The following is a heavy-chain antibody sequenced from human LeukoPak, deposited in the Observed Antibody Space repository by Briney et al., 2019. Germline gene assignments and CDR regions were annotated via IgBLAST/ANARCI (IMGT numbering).Heavy chain of an antibody. D-gene: IGHD1-26*01. CDR1: GFTFSNAW. CDR2: FRSKTDGGTI. V-gene: IGHV3-15*05. J-gene: IGHJ4*02. CDR3: TTVIMGAPKDDY. Sequence: GGSLRLSCAASGFTFSNAWMSWVRQAPGKGLEWVGRFRSKTDGGTIDYAAPVKGRFTISRDDSRNALYLQMNSLKTEDTAVYYCTTVIMGAPKDDYWGQGTLVTVSS.